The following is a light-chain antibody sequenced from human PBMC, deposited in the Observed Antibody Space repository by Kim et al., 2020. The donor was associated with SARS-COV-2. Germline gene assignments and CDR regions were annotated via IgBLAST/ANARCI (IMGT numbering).Light chain of an antibody. CDR3: SVWDSSLSAWM. CDR1: STNVGDQG. V-gene: IGLV10-54*01. Sequence: QAGLTQPPSVSKGLGQTATLTCTGGSTNVGDQGAAWLQQHQGHPPKLLSYRNNNRPSGISERFSASRSGNTASLTITELQPEDEADYYCSVWDSSLSAWMFAGGTQLTVL. J-gene: IGLJ3*02. CDR2: RNN.